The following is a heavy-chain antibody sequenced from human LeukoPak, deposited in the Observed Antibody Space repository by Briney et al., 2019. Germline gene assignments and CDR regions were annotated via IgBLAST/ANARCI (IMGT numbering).Heavy chain of an antibody. D-gene: IGHD6-13*01. J-gene: IGHJ3*02. CDR3: ARKYGSSWTKNAFDI. CDR2: MNPNSGNT. Sequence: AASVRVSCKASVYTFTNYDINGVRQATGQGLEWMGWMNPNSGNTGYTQKFLGRVTMTRNTSISTAYMGLSSLRSEDTAVYYCARKYGSSWTKNAFDIWGQGTMVTVSS. V-gene: IGHV1-8*01. CDR1: VYTFTNYD.